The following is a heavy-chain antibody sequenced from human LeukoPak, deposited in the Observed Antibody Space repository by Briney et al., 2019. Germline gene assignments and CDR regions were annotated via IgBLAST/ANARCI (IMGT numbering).Heavy chain of an antibody. CDR1: GGSFSGYY. D-gene: IGHD3-16*02. Sequence: SETLSLTCAVYGGSFSGYYWSWIRQPPGKGLEWIREINHSGSTKYNPSLKSRVTISVDTSKNQFSLKLSSVTAADTAVYYCARGRRDYIWGSYRYREGYYFDYWGQGTLVTVSS. CDR3: ARGRRDYIWGSYRYREGYYFDY. V-gene: IGHV4-34*01. CDR2: INHSGST. J-gene: IGHJ4*02.